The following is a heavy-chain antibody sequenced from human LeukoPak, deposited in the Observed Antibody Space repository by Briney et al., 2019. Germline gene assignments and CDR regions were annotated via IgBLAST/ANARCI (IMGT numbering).Heavy chain of an antibody. CDR3: AKPGGRRMGYFDL. Sequence: GGSLRLSCAASDFTFSTYTMTWVRQAPGKGLEWVSGISGSGVSTYYADPLKGRFTISRDNSKNTLYLQMTSLRVEDTAIYYCAKPGGRRMGYFDLWGRGTLVTVSS. J-gene: IGHJ2*01. CDR1: DFTFSTYT. D-gene: IGHD2-15*01. V-gene: IGHV3-23*01. CDR2: ISGSGVST.